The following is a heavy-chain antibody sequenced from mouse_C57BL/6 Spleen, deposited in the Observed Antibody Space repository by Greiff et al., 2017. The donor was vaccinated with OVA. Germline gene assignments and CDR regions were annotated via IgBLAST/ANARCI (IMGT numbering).Heavy chain of an antibody. CDR1: GFTFSDYG. V-gene: IGHV5-15*01. J-gene: IGHJ4*01. CDR3: ARHRGYYGYDTGYAMDY. Sequence: EVKLVESGGGLVQPGGSLKLSCAASGFTFSDYGMAWVRQAPRKGPEWVAFISNLAYSIYYADTVTGRFTISRENAKNTLYLEMSSLRSEDTAMYYCARHRGYYGYDTGYAMDYWGQGTSVTVSS. D-gene: IGHD2-2*01. CDR2: ISNLAYSI.